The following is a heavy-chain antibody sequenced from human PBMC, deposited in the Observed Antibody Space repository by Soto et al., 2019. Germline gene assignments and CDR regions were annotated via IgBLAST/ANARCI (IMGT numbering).Heavy chain of an antibody. Sequence: GGSLRLSCAASGFTVSSGYMAWVRQAPGKGLEWISVLFSGGSSYYADSVKGRFTISRDNSKNTLSLEMSSLRLEDTAVYFCARDTYSSGWYDFWGQGTLVTVSS. D-gene: IGHD6-19*01. J-gene: IGHJ5*01. CDR1: GFTVSSGY. V-gene: IGHV3-53*05. CDR3: ARDTYSSGWYDF. CDR2: LFSGGSS.